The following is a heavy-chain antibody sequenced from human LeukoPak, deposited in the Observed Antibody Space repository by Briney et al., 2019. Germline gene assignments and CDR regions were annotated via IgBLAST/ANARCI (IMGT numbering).Heavy chain of an antibody. Sequence: GGSLRLSCAASGFTFSSYCMSWVRQAPGKGLEWVSSISSSSSYIYYADSVKGRFTISRDNAKNSLYLQMNSLRAEDTAVYYCARGPIQLWLPFDYWGQGTLVTVSS. D-gene: IGHD5-18*01. V-gene: IGHV3-21*01. CDR3: ARGPIQLWLPFDY. CDR1: GFTFSSYC. J-gene: IGHJ4*02. CDR2: ISSSSSYI.